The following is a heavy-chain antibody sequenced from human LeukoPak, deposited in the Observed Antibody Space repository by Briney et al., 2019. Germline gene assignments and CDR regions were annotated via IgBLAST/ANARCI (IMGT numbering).Heavy chain of an antibody. J-gene: IGHJ4*02. CDR3: AKGPLRGTAAAIDY. V-gene: IGHV3-30*18. CDR1: GFTFSSYA. CDR2: ISYDGRNI. D-gene: IGHD2-2*01. Sequence: GGSLRLSRAASGFTFSSYAMSWVRQAPGKGLEWVAVISYDGRNIHYPDSVKGRFTISRDISTDTLWLQMDSLRTEDTAVYYCAKGPLRGTAAAIDYWGQGTLVTVSS.